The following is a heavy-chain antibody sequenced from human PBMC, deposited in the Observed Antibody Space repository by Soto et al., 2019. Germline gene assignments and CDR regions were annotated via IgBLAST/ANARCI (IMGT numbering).Heavy chain of an antibody. CDR2: ISKDGSVQ. CDR3: ARSRSGAVPDSFGY. V-gene: IGHV3-30-3*01. J-gene: IGHJ4*02. D-gene: IGHD3-3*01. Sequence: QVQLVESGGRVVQPGRSLRLSCAASGFIFNRYAIHWVRQTPGKGLEWVAVISKDGSVQYYADSVRGRFIISRDKSKHTVYLEMNSLRAEDTAVFYCARSRSGAVPDSFGYWGQGTLVTVSS. CDR1: GFIFNRYA.